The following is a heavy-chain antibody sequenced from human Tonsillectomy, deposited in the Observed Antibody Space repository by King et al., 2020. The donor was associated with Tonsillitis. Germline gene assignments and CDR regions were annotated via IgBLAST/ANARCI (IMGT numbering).Heavy chain of an antibody. J-gene: IGHJ4*02. CDR3: ARVREARIELLTNLRRTSDY. CDR1: GFTFSSYS. CDR2: ISSSSSYI. V-gene: IGHV3-21*01. Sequence: VQLVESGGGLVKPGGSLRLSCAASGFTFSSYSMNWVRQAPGKGLEWVSFISSSSSYIYYADSVKGRFTISRDNSKNSLYLQMNSLRAEDTAVYYGARVREARIELLTNLRRTSDYWGQGTLVTVSS. D-gene: IGHD1-7*01.